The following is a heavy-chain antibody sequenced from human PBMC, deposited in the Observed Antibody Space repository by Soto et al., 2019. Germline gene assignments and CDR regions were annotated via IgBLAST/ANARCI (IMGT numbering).Heavy chain of an antibody. J-gene: IGHJ4*02. D-gene: IGHD3-22*01. V-gene: IGHV3-53*01. CDR3: ARGNDDSSPYYFDY. CDR1: GFTVSSNY. CDR2: IYSGGST. Sequence: GGSLRLSCAASGFTVSSNYMSWVRQAPGKGLEWVSVIYSGGSTYYADSVKGRFTISRDNSKNTLYLQMNSLRAEDTAVYYCARGNDDSSPYYFDYWGQGTLVTVSS.